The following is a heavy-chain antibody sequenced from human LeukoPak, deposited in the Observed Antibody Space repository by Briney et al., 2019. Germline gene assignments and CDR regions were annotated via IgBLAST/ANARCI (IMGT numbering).Heavy chain of an antibody. Sequence: PSETLSLTCTVSGGSISSYYWSWIRQPPGKGLEWIGYIYYSGSTNYNPSLKSRVTISVDTSKNQFSLRLSSVTAADTAVYYCARQRFLEWLSWFDPWGQGTLVTVSS. D-gene: IGHD3-3*01. J-gene: IGHJ5*02. CDR1: GGSISSYY. V-gene: IGHV4-59*08. CDR2: IYYSGST. CDR3: ARQRFLEWLSWFDP.